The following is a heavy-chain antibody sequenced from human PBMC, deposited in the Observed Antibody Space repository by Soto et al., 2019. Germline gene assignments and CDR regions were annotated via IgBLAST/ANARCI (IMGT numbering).Heavy chain of an antibody. Sequence: EVQLLESGGGLVQPGGSLRLSCAASGFTFSSYATSWVRQAPGKGLEWVSAISGSGGSTYYADSVKGRFTISRDNSKNTLYLQMNSLRAEDTAVYYCAKANNVVVVPAAGFWGQGTLVTVSS. J-gene: IGHJ4*02. V-gene: IGHV3-23*01. D-gene: IGHD2-2*01. CDR1: GFTFSSYA. CDR3: AKANNVVVVPAAGF. CDR2: ISGSGGST.